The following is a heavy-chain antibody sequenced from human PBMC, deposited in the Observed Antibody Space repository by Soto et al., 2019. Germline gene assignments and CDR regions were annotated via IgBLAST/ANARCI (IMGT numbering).Heavy chain of an antibody. CDR2: IKQDGSEK. CDR1: GFTFSSYW. J-gene: IGHJ4*02. D-gene: IGHD6-13*01. Sequence: HPGGSLRLSCAASGFTFSSYWMSWVRQAPGKGLEWVANIKQDGSEKYYVDSVRGRFAISRDNAKNTIYLQMNSLRAEDTAVYYCARDWWEEPAGKESVSQFDYWGQGTLVTVSS. V-gene: IGHV3-7*01. CDR3: ARDWWEEPAGKESVSQFDY.